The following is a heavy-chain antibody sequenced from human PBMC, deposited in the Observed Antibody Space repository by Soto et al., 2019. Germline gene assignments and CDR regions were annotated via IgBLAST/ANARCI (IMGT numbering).Heavy chain of an antibody. J-gene: IGHJ6*02. CDR2: IYPGDSDT. V-gene: IGHV5-51*01. CDR1: GYSFTSYW. D-gene: IGHD2-15*01. CDR3: ARRCSGGSCYPYYYYGMDV. Sequence: GESLKISCKGSGYSFTSYWIGWVRQMPGKGLEWMGIIYPGDSDTRYSPSFQGQVTISADKSISTAYLQWSSLKASDTAIYYCARRCSGGSCYPYYYYGMDVWGQGTTVTVSS.